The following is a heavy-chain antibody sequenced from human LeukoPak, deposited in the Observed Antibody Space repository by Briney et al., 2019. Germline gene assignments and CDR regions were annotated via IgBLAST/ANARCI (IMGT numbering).Heavy chain of an antibody. J-gene: IGHJ4*02. Sequence: PGGSLRPSCAASGFTFSSYSMNWVRQAPGKGLEWVSSISSSSSYIYYADSVKGRFTISRDNAKNSLYLQMNSLRAEDTAVYYCAGDSSYGIDYWGQGTLVTVSS. CDR2: ISSSSSYI. CDR1: GFTFSSYS. V-gene: IGHV3-21*01. D-gene: IGHD5-18*01. CDR3: AGDSSYGIDY.